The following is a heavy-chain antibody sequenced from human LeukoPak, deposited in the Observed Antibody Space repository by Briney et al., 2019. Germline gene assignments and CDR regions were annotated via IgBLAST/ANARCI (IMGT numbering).Heavy chain of an antibody. V-gene: IGHV3-23*01. CDR1: GFTFSSYA. Sequence: GGSLRLSCAASGFTFSSYAMSWVRQAPGKGLEWGSAISGSGGSTYYADSVKGRFTISRDDSKNTVYLQMSSLRAEDTAIYFCAKDATPRNSIWDHFDSWGQGTLVTVSS. CDR3: AKDATPRNSIWDHFDS. CDR2: ISGSGGST. D-gene: IGHD1-14*01. J-gene: IGHJ4*02.